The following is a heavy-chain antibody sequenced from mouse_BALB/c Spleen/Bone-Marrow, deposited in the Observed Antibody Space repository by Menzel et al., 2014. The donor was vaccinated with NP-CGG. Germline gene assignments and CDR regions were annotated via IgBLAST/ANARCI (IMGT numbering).Heavy chain of an antibody. Sequence: EVQVVESGGGLVQPGGSLRLSCATSGFTFXDYYMSWVRQPPGRALEWLGFIRNKATGYTTEYSASVKGRFTISRDNSQSILYLRMNTLRAEDSATYYWASDTTVVPYWYFDGWGAGTTGTGSS. CDR3: ASDTTVVPYWYFDG. D-gene: IGHD1-1*01. CDR1: GFTFXDYY. V-gene: IGHV7-3*02. CDR2: IRNKATGYTT. J-gene: IGHJ1*01.